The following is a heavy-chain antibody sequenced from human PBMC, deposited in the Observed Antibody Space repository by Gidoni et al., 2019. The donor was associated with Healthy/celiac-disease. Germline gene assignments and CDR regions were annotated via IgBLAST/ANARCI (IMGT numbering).Heavy chain of an antibody. CDR2: ISAYNGNT. V-gene: IGHV1-18*01. J-gene: IGHJ5*02. Sequence: QVQLVQSGAEVKKPGASVKVSCKASGYTFTSSGISWVRQAPGQGLEWMGWISAYNGNTNYAQKLQGRVTMTTDTSTSTAYMELRSLRSDDTAVYYCARDSRAYDFWSGYPNWFDPWGQGTLVTVSS. D-gene: IGHD3-3*01. CDR1: GYTFTSSG. CDR3: ARDSRAYDFWSGYPNWFDP.